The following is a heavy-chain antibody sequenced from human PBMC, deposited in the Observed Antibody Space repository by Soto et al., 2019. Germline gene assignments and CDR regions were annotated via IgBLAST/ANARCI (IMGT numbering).Heavy chain of an antibody. CDR3: ARGTYSSSPGYYYYGMDV. CDR2: INPNSGGT. D-gene: IGHD6-13*01. J-gene: IGHJ6*02. CDR1: GYPFTGYY. Sequence: VSCTASGYPFTGYYMHWVRQAPGQGPEWMGWINPNSGGTNYAQKFQGWVTMTRDTSISTAYMELSRLRSDDTAVYYCARGTYSSSPGYYYYGMDVWGQGTTVTVSS. V-gene: IGHV1-2*04.